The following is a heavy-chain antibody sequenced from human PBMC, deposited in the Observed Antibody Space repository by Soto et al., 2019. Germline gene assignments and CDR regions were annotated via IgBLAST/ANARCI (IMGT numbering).Heavy chain of an antibody. Sequence: EVQLVQSGAEVKKPGESLKISCKGSGYSFTSYWIGWVRQMPGKGLEWMGIIYPGDSDTRYSPSFQGQVTISADKSISTAYLQWSSLKASDTAMYYCARRDSPHFLAVAGGGGFDYWGQGTLVTVSS. J-gene: IGHJ4*02. CDR3: ARRDSPHFLAVAGGGGFDY. CDR1: GYSFTSYW. D-gene: IGHD6-19*01. CDR2: IYPGDSDT. V-gene: IGHV5-51*01.